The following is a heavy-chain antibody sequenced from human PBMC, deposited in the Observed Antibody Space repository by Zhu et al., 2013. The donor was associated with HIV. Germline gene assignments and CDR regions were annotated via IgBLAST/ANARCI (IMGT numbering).Heavy chain of an antibody. V-gene: IGHV1-69*06. CDR3: AGSVRDAFDI. D-gene: IGHD3-10*01. CDR1: GGILSSYP. CDR2: IIPVLGST. J-gene: IGHJ3*02. Sequence: QVQLVQSGAELKKPGSSVKVSCKASGGILSSYPISWVRQAPGQGPEWMGAIIPVLGSTTYAQKFQGRVTITADKSTSTAYMELSSLRSEDTAVYYCAGSVRDAFDIWGQGTMVTVSS.